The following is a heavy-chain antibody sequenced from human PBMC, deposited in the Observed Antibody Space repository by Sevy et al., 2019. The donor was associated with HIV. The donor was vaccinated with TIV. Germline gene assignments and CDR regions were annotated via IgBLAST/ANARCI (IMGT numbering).Heavy chain of an antibody. V-gene: IGHV4-39*01. CDR1: GASISSTDYY. D-gene: IGHD6-19*01. Sequence: TLSLTCTVSGASISSTDYYWGWIRQFPGRGLEWIASIRHGGYTFYDPSLKSRVSISADTSKNQFSLKLRFVSAAETSIYYCVGPKLTYSSGWHYFDYWGQGTVVTVSS. CDR3: VGPKLTYSSGWHYFDY. J-gene: IGHJ4*02. CDR2: IRHGGYT.